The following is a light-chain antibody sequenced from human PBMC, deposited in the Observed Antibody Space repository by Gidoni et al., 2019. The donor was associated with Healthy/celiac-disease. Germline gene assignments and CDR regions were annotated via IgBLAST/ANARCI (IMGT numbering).Light chain of an antibody. CDR3: QQYGA. J-gene: IGKJ4*01. CDR1: QSVSSSY. CDR2: GAS. Sequence: EIVLTQSPGTLSLSPGERPTLSCRASQSVSSSYLAWYQQKPGQAPRLLIYGASSRATGIPDRFSGSGSGTDFTLTISRLEPEDFAVYYCQQYGAFGGGTKVEIK. V-gene: IGKV3-20*01.